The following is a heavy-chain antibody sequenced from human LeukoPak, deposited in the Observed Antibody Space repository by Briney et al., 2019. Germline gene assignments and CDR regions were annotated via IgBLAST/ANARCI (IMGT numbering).Heavy chain of an antibody. CDR3: AREIAYATLDY. Sequence: ASVKVSCKASGYTFTGYYMHWVRQAPGQGLEWMGWINPNSGGTNYAQKFQGRVTMTRDTSISTAYMELSSLRSEDTAVYYCAREIAYATLDYWGQGTLVTVSS. CDR2: INPNSGGT. V-gene: IGHV1-2*02. CDR1: GYTFTGYY. J-gene: IGHJ4*02.